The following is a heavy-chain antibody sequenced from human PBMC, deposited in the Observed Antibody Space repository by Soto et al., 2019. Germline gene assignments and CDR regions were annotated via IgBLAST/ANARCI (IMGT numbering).Heavy chain of an antibody. Sequence: DVQLVESGGGVVRPGGSLRLSCVGSGFIFEDYGMNWVRQSPGKRLEWLSFINWSGESTVYGDSVRGRFTISRDNAKNSFYLQVNSLRAEETALYYCARNRRGGGYFFAYWGQGSLVTVSS. CDR1: GFIFEDYG. J-gene: IGHJ4*02. CDR3: ARNRRGGGYFFAY. CDR2: INWSGEST. V-gene: IGHV3-20*04.